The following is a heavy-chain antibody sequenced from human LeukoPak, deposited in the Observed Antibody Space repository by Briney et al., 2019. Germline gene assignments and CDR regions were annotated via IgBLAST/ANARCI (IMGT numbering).Heavy chain of an antibody. V-gene: IGHV3-49*04. CDR3: TRGFDSTLDWFDP. D-gene: IGHD3-9*01. Sequence: GGSLRLSCAASGFTFSSYAMSWVRQAPGRGLEWVGFIRSKAYGGTTEYAASVKGRFTISRDDSKSIAYLQMNSLKTEDTAVYYCTRGFDSTLDWFDPWGQGTLVTVSS. CDR1: GFTFSSYA. J-gene: IGHJ5*02. CDR2: IRSKAYGGTT.